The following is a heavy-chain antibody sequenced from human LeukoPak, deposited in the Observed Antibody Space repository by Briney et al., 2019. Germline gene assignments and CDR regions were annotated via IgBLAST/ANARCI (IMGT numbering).Heavy chain of an antibody. J-gene: IGHJ3*02. CDR1: GGSISSSTYY. V-gene: IGHV4-39*06. CDR3: AREWERLFVAFDI. Sequence: SETLSLTCTVSGGSISSSTYYWGWIRQPPGKGLEWIGSIYYSGSTYYNPSLKSRVTMSVDTSKNQFPLKLSSVTAADTAVYYCAREWERLFVAFDIWGQGTMVTVSS. CDR2: IYYSGST. D-gene: IGHD1-26*01.